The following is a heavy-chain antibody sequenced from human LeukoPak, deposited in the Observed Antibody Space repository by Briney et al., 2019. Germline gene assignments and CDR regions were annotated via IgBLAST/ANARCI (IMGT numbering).Heavy chain of an antibody. Sequence: GASVKVSCKASGYTFTGYYMHWVRQAPGQGLEWMGWINPNSGGTNYAQKFQGRVTMTRDTSISTAYMELSRLRSDDTAVYYCARDRLFSGCCSGGSCSDYWGQGTLVTVSS. CDR2: INPNSGGT. CDR3: ARDRLFSGCCSGGSCSDY. CDR1: GYTFTGYY. J-gene: IGHJ4*02. D-gene: IGHD2-15*01. V-gene: IGHV1-2*02.